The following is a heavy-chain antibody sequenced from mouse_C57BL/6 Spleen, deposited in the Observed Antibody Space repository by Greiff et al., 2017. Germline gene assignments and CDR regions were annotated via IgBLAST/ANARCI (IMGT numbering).Heavy chain of an antibody. Sequence: EVKLVESGGGLVQPGGSLSLSCAASGFTFTDYYMSWVRQPPGKALEWLGFIRNKANGYTTEYSASVKGRFTISRDNSQSILYLQMNALRAEDSATYYCARSPPFSYGSSYGWYFDVWGTGTTVTVSS. J-gene: IGHJ1*03. D-gene: IGHD1-1*01. CDR1: GFTFTDYY. CDR3: ARSPPFSYGSSYGWYFDV. V-gene: IGHV7-3*01. CDR2: IRNKANGYTT.